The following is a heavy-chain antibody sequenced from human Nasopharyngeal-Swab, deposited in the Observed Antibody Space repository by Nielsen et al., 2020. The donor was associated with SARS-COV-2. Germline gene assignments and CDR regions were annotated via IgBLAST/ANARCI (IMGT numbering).Heavy chain of an antibody. V-gene: IGHV4-39*01. CDR1: GGSISSHSYY. J-gene: IGHJ6*02. CDR2: IYYTGST. Sequence: SETLSLTCTVSGGSISSHSYYWAWIRKPPGKGPEWIGHIYYTGSTHYNPSLRSRVTTSVDTSKNQFSLELRPVTAADTGVYFCARLNYDFGGLYGVDVWGQGTTVTVSS. D-gene: IGHD3-3*01. CDR3: ARLNYDFGGLYGVDV.